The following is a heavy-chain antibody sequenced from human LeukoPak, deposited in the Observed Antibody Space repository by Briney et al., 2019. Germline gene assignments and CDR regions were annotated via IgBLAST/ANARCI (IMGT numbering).Heavy chain of an antibody. J-gene: IGHJ4*02. CDR2: ISSSSSTI. Sequence: GGSLRLSCAASGFTFSSYSMNWVRQAPGKGLEWVSYISSSSSTIYYADSVKGRLTISRDNAKNSLYLQMNSLRAEDTAVYYCAREEVATIIDYWGQGTLVTVSS. CDR3: AREEVATIIDY. CDR1: GFTFSSYS. D-gene: IGHD5-12*01. V-gene: IGHV3-48*01.